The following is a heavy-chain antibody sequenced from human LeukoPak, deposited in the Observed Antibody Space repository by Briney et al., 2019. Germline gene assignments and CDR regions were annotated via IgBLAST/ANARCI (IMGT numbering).Heavy chain of an antibody. CDR3: ARDGKAKNDF. D-gene: IGHD1-26*01. Sequence: GGSLRLSCAASGFTFSRYAMQWVRQAPDKRLEYVSGMDDSGAHTYYADSVKGRFTMSRDNSRDTLYLQMGSLRPEDTAVYYCARDGKAKNDFWGQGTLVTVSS. CDR2: MDDSGAHT. CDR1: GFTFSRYA. V-gene: IGHV3-64*02. J-gene: IGHJ4*02.